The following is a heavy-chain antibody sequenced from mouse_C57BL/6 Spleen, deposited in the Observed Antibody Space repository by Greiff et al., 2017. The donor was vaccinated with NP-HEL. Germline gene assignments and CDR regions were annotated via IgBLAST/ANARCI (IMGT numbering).Heavy chain of an antibody. Sequence: EVQLQQSGGGLVKPGGSLKLSCAASGFTFSDYGMHWVRQAPEKGLEWVAYISSGSGTIYYADTVKGRFTISRDNAKNTLFLQMTSLRSEDTAMYYCARGRESWFAYWGQGTLVTVSA. CDR1: GFTFSDYG. CDR2: ISSGSGTI. V-gene: IGHV5-17*01. J-gene: IGHJ3*01. CDR3: ARGRESWFAY.